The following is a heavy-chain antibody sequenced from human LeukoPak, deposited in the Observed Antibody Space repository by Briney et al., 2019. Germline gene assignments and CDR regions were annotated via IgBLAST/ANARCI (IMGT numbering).Heavy chain of an antibody. D-gene: IGHD3-9*01. CDR3: ASRYFDWLLSADDAFDI. CDR1: GGSLSSSSYY. Sequence: PSETLSLTCTVSGGSLSSSSYYWGWIRQPPGKGLEWIGSIYYSGSTYYNPSLKSRVTISVDTPKNQFSLKLSSVTAADTAVYYCASRYFDWLLSADDAFDIWGQGTMVTVSS. CDR2: IYYSGST. V-gene: IGHV4-39*01. J-gene: IGHJ3*02.